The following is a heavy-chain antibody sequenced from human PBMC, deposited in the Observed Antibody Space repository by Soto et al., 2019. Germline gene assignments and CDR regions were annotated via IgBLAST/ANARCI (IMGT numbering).Heavy chain of an antibody. D-gene: IGHD6-13*01. CDR2: ISAYNGNT. CDR1: GYTFTSYG. CDR3: ARDKGSYSSSWYGYYYYYGMDV. J-gene: IGHJ6*02. V-gene: IGHV1-18*04. Sequence: GASVKVSCKASGYTFTSYGISWVRQAPGQGLEWMGWISAYNGNTNYAQKLQGRVTMTTDTSTSTAYMELRSLRSDDTAVYYCARDKGSYSSSWYGYYYYYGMDVWGQGTTVTVSS.